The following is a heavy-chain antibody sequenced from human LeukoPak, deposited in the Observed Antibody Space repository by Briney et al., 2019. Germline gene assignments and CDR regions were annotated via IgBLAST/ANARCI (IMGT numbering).Heavy chain of an antibody. J-gene: IGHJ4*02. V-gene: IGHV4-59*01. CDR3: ARSQNYYGSGDY. D-gene: IGHD3-10*01. Sequence: SETLSLTCTVSGGSISSYYWSWIRQPPGKGLEWIGYIYYSGSTNYNPSLKSRVTILVDTSRNHFSVKLSSVTAADTAVYYCARSQNYYGSGDYWSQGTLVTVSS. CDR1: GGSISSYY. CDR2: IYYSGST.